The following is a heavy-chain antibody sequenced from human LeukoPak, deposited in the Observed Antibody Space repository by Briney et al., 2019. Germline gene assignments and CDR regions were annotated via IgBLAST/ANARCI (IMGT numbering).Heavy chain of an antibody. D-gene: IGHD3-10*01. Sequence: GASVKVSCKASGYTFTGYYMHWVRQAPGQGLEWMGWINPNSGGTNYAQKFQGRVTMTRDTSISTAYMELSRLRSDDTAVYYCAREVSMVRGVLDYWGQGTLVTVSS. CDR3: AREVSMVRGVLDY. J-gene: IGHJ4*02. V-gene: IGHV1-2*02. CDR2: INPNSGGT. CDR1: GYTFTGYY.